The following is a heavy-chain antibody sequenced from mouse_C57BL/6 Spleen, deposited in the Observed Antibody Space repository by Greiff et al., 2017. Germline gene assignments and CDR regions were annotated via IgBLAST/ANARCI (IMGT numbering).Heavy chain of an antibody. J-gene: IGHJ4*01. Sequence: EVQLQQSGAELVRPGSSVKMSCKTSGYTFTSYGINWVKQRPGQGLEWIGYIYIGNGYTAYNEKFKGKATLTSDKSASTAYMQRSSLTSEDSAIYFCAREGNYGGAAQATDYAMDYWGQGTSVTVSS. D-gene: IGHD3-2*02. CDR2: IYIGNGYT. V-gene: IGHV1-58*01. CDR3: AREGNYGGAAQATDYAMDY. CDR1: GYTFTSYG.